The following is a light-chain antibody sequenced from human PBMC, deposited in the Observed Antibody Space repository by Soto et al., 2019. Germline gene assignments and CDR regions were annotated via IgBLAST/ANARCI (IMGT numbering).Light chain of an antibody. Sequence: VLTQSPDTLSLSPVERATLSCRATETVGSNLAWFQQKTGQTPRLLIYDASTRVTGIPARFRGSGYGRVFTLTISSLEPDDFAVYYCQQRSVWPPRKFGGGTKVEIK. CDR2: DAS. J-gene: IGKJ4*02. CDR3: QQRSVWPPRK. V-gene: IGKV3-11*02. CDR1: ETVGSN.